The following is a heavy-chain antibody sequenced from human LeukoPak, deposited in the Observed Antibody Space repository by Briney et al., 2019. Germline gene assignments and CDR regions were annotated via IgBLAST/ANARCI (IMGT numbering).Heavy chain of an antibody. Sequence: GGSLRLSCAASGFTFDDYAMHWVRQAPGKGLEWVSGISWNSGSIGYADSVKGRFTISRDNAKNSLYLQMNSLRAEDTAVYYCAKGGCSSTSCYVLYYYYGMDVWGQGTTVTVSS. J-gene: IGHJ6*02. CDR1: GFTFDDYA. CDR3: AKGGCSSTSCYVLYYYYGMDV. CDR2: ISWNSGSI. V-gene: IGHV3-9*01. D-gene: IGHD2-2*01.